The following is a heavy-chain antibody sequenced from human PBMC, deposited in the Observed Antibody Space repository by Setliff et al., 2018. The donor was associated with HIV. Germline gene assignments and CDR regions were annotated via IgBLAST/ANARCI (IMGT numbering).Heavy chain of an antibody. CDR3: ARGALWFGESHDY. V-gene: IGHV3-20*04. Sequence: GGSLRLSCAASGFTFDDYGMSWVRQAPGKGLEWVSGINWNGGSIAYADPVKGRFTISRDNAKNSLYLQMNSLRAEDTGFYYCARGALWFGESHDYWGQGTLVTVSS. CDR1: GFTFDDYG. J-gene: IGHJ4*02. CDR2: INWNGGSI. D-gene: IGHD3-10*01.